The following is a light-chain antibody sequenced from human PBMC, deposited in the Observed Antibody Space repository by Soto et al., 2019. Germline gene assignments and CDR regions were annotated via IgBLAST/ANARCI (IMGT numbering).Light chain of an antibody. V-gene: IGKV1-33*01. CDR2: DAS. CDR3: QQYDHLPLT. CDR1: QYISNY. J-gene: IGKJ4*01. Sequence: DIQMTQSPSSLSSSVGDRVTITCQASQYISNYLDWYQQKPGKAPKLLIYDASNLETGVPSRFSGSGSGTDFTFTISRLQPEDIATYSCQQYDHLPLTFGGGTKVEIK.